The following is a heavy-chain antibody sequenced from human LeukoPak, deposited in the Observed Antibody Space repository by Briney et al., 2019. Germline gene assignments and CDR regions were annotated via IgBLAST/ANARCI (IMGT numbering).Heavy chain of an antibody. CDR3: ARAKYLPYSSSWYSSGRYYYYMDV. V-gene: IGHV1-18*01. CDR1: GYTFTTYG. CDR2: ISTYDDNI. Sequence: ASVKVSCKASGYTFTTYGLSWVRQAPGQGLEWLGWISTYDDNIKYAQSLQGRLTLTIDTSTSTAYMELRSLTSDDTAVYYCARAKYLPYSSSWYSSGRYYYYMDVWGKGTTVTVSS. J-gene: IGHJ6*03. D-gene: IGHD6-13*01.